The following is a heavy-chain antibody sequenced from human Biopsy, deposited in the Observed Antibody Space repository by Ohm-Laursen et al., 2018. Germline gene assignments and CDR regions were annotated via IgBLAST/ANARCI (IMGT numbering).Heavy chain of an antibody. CDR1: GDSISSYY. CDR2: VYYTGST. D-gene: IGHD2/OR15-2a*01. Sequence: TLSLTCTVSGDSISSYYWSWIRQPPGKGLQWIGYVYYTGSTDYSPSLQSRVTISVDTSKNHFSLRLNSVTAADTAVYYCARATNSTGWPYYYFYGMDVWGQGTTVTVSS. J-gene: IGHJ6*02. CDR3: ARATNSTGWPYYYFYGMDV. V-gene: IGHV4-59*01.